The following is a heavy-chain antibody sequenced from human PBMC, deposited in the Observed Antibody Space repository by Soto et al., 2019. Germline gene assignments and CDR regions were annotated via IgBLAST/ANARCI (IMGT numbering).Heavy chain of an antibody. Sequence: GGSLRLSCAASGFTVSSNYMSWVRQAPGKGLEWVSVIYSGGSTYYADSVKGRFTISRDNSKNTLYLQMNSLRAEDTAVYYCARDRWTGMGYYMDVWGKGTTVTVSS. V-gene: IGHV3-66*01. J-gene: IGHJ6*03. CDR1: GFTVSSNY. CDR2: IYSGGST. CDR3: ARDRWTGMGYYMDV. D-gene: IGHD3-9*01.